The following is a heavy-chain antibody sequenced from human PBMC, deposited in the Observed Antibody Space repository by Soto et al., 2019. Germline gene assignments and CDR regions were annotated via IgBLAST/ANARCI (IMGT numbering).Heavy chain of an antibody. CDR1: GFTFSSYA. J-gene: IGHJ6*03. CDR2: ISGSGGST. V-gene: IGHV3-23*01. CDR3: AKDLRGITGIKVHDKLYYYYYYMDV. D-gene: IGHD1-20*01. Sequence: GGSLRLSCAASGFTFSSYAMSWVRQAPGKGLEWVSAISGSGGSTYYADSGKGRFTISRDNSKNTLYLQMNSLRAEDTAVYYCAKDLRGITGIKVHDKLYYYYYYMDVWGKGTTVTVSS.